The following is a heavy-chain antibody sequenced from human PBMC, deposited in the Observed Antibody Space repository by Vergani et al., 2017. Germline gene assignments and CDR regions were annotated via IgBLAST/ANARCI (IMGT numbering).Heavy chain of an antibody. CDR3: ARDPEIVVVPAAMFDP. V-gene: IGHV3-21*01. Sequence: EVQLVESGGGLVKPGGSLRLSCAASGFTFSSCSMNWVRQAPGKGLEWVSSISSSSSYIYYADSVKGRFTISRDNAKNSLYLQMNSLRAEDTAVYYCARDPEIVVVPAAMFDPWGQGTLVTVSS. J-gene: IGHJ5*02. CDR1: GFTFSSCS. CDR2: ISSSSSYI. D-gene: IGHD2-2*01.